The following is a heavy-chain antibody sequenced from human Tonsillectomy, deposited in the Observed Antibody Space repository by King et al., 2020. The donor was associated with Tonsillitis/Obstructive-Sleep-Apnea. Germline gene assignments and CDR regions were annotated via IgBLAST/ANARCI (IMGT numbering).Heavy chain of an antibody. J-gene: IGHJ4*02. Sequence: HVQLVESGGGVVQPGRSLRLSCAASGFTFSSYGMHWVRQAPGKGLEWVAVISYDGSNKYYADSVKGRFTISRDNSKNTLYLQMNSLRAEDTAVYYRAKESWADIVVVPAAMRWAYWGQGTLVTVSS. CDR1: GFTFSSYG. CDR2: ISYDGSNK. CDR3: AKESWADIVVVPAAMRWAY. D-gene: IGHD2-2*01. V-gene: IGHV3-30*18.